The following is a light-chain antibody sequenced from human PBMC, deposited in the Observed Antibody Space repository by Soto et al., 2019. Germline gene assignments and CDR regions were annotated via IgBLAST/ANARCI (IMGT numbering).Light chain of an antibody. Sequence: QSVLTQPPSVSGAPGQRVTISCTGSSSNIGAGYDVHWYQQLPGTAPKLLIYGNSNRPSGVPDRFSGSKSGTSASLAITGLQAEDEGDYYCSSFKGTNSFVFGTGTKLTVL. CDR1: SSNIGAGYD. J-gene: IGLJ1*01. V-gene: IGLV1-40*01. CDR2: GNS. CDR3: SSFKGTNSFV.